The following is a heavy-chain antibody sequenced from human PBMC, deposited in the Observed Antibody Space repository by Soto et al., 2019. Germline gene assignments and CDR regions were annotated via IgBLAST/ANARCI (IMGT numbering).Heavy chain of an antibody. CDR1: GGTFSSYA. CDR2: IIPIFGTA. V-gene: IGHV1-69*12. CDR3: ARDGGVCDYSPCDY. D-gene: IGHD4-4*01. J-gene: IGHJ4*02. Sequence: QVQLVQSGAEVKKPGSSVKVSCKASGGTFSSYAISWVRQAPGQGLEWMGGIIPIFGTADYAQKFQGRVTIAAHESTSAAYMELSSLRSEDTAVYYCARDGGVCDYSPCDYWGQGTLVTVSS.